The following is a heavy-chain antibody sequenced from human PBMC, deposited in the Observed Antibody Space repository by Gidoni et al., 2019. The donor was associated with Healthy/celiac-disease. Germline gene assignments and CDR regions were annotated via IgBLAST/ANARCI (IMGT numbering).Heavy chain of an antibody. D-gene: IGHD5-18*01. V-gene: IGHV3-30*18. J-gene: IGHJ4*02. Sequence: QVQLVESGGGVVQPGSSLRLSCAASGFTFISYGMHWVRQAPGKGLEWVAVISYDGSNKYYADSVKGRFTISRDNSKNTLYLQMNSLRAEDTAVYYCAKVRAYTAMVIGVDYWGQGTLVTVSS. CDR1: GFTFISYG. CDR3: AKVRAYTAMVIGVDY. CDR2: ISYDGSNK.